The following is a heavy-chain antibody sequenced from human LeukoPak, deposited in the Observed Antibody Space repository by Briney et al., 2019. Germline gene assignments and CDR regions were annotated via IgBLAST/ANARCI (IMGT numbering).Heavy chain of an antibody. D-gene: IGHD2-2*01. CDR2: IYTSGST. CDR1: GGSISSYY. V-gene: IGHV4-4*07. J-gene: IGHJ4*02. Sequence: SETLSLTCTVSGGSISSYYWSWIRQPAGKGLEWIGRIYTSGSTNYNPSLKRRVTMSIDKSKNQLSLKLSSVTAADTAVYYCAKEYCSSTSCYFDYWGQGTLVTVSS. CDR3: AKEYCSSTSCYFDY.